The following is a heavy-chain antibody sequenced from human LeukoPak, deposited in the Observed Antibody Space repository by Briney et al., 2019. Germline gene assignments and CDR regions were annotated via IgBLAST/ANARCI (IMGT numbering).Heavy chain of an antibody. CDR1: GFTFSSYS. Sequence: PGGSLRLSCAASGFTFSSYSMNWVRQAPGKGLEWVSSISSSSSYIYYADSVKGRFTISRDNAKNSLYLQMNSLRAEDTAVYYCARDGGTVTTLPPYYFDYWGQGTLVTVSS. J-gene: IGHJ4*02. CDR2: ISSSSSYI. D-gene: IGHD4-17*01. V-gene: IGHV3-21*01. CDR3: ARDGGTVTTLPPYYFDY.